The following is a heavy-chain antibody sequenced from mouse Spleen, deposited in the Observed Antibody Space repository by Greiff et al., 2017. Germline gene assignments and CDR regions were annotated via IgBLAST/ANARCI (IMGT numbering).Heavy chain of an antibody. CDR2: IDPEDGET. CDR1: GFNIKDYY. Sequence: EVKVVESGAELVKPGASVKLSCTASGFNIKDYYMHWVKQRTEQGLEWIGRIDPEDGETKYAPKFQGKATITADTSSNTAYLQLSSLTSEDTAVYYCARRGPLSQATFAYWGQGTLVTVSA. V-gene: IGHV14-2*01. CDR3: ARRGPLSQATFAY. J-gene: IGHJ3*01. D-gene: IGHD3-2*02.